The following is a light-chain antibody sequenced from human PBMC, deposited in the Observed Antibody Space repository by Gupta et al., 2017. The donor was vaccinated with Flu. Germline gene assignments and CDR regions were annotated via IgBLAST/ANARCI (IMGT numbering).Light chain of an antibody. CDR3: QAGGSGMV. CDR2: LNSDRTY. CDR1: TGHTSYA. J-gene: IGLJ3*02. V-gene: IGLV4-69*01. Sequence: QPVLTHSPSASASLGASVKLTCTLSTGHTSYAIAWHQLQPEKGPRFLMKLNSDRTYTKGDEIPARCSGSSSGAARYLTISTRQSADEDDDYGQAGGSGMVFGGGTKLTVL.